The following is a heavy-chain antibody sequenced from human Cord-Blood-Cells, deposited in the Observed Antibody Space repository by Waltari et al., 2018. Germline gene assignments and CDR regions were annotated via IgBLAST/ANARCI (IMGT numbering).Heavy chain of an antibody. V-gene: IGHV4-39*01. J-gene: IGHJ3*02. CDR1: GGSIRSSSYY. CDR3: ARQWSIVVVPAAIHDAFDI. CDR2: IYYSGST. Sequence: QLQLQESGPGLVKPSETLSLTCTVSGGSIRSSSYYWGWIRQPPGKGLEWIGSIYYSGSTYYNPSLKSRGTITVDTSKNQFTLKLSSVTAADTAVYYCARQWSIVVVPAAIHDAFDIWGQGTMVTVSS. D-gene: IGHD2-2*01.